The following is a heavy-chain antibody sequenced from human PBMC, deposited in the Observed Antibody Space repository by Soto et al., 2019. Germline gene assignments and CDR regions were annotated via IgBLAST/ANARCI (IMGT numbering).Heavy chain of an antibody. CDR2: INAGNGNT. D-gene: IGHD5-18*01. J-gene: IGHJ6*02. CDR1: GYTFTSYA. CDR3: ARGVDSYGLYYYYGMDV. V-gene: IGHV1-3*01. Sequence: ASVKVSCKASGYTFTSYAMHWVRQAPGQRLEWMGWINAGNGNTKYSQKFQGRVTITRDTSASTAYMELSSLRSEDTAVYYCARGVDSYGLYYYYGMDVWGQGTTVTVAS.